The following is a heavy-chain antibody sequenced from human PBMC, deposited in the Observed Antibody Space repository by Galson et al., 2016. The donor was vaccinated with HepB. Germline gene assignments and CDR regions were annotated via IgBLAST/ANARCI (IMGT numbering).Heavy chain of an antibody. D-gene: IGHD6-19*01. J-gene: IGHJ3*02. CDR2: IIPIFRAP. CDR1: GGTFKRFA. CDR3: ARAGSAWSLVAFDI. Sequence: SVKVSCKASGGTFKRFAFSWVRQAPGQGLEWLGGIIPIFRAPKYAQKFQGRVTITADESTSTAYMELSSLRSGDTAVYYCARAGSAWSLVAFDIWGQGTMVTVSS. V-gene: IGHV1-69*13.